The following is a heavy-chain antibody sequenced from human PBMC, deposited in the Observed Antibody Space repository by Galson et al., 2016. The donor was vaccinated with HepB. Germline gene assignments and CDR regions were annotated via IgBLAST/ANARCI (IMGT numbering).Heavy chain of an antibody. Sequence: QSGAEVKKPGESLKISCKGSGYYFASYLIGWVRQMPGKGLEWMGIITPSDSETEYSPSFHGQVTISADKSTSTAYLQWNSLQASDTAMYYCARTPVYGDFDYWGQGTLVTVSS. J-gene: IGHJ4*02. V-gene: IGHV5-51*01. CDR3: ARTPVYGDFDY. D-gene: IGHD4-17*01. CDR1: GYYFASYL. CDR2: ITPSDSET.